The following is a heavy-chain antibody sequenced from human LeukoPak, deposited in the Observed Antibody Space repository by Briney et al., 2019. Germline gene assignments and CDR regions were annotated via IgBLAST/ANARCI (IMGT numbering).Heavy chain of an antibody. D-gene: IGHD1-1*01. CDR2: ISGYNGHR. Sequence: GASVKVSCKASGYTFTTYGISWVRQAPGQGLEWMGWISGYNGHRNYAQKLQGRVTLTTDTSTSTAYMELRSLRSDDTAVYYCARDPRVKNDNEKDYYYYGMDVWGQGTTVTVSS. CDR3: ARDPRVKNDNEKDYYYYGMDV. J-gene: IGHJ6*02. CDR1: GYTFTTYG. V-gene: IGHV1-18*01.